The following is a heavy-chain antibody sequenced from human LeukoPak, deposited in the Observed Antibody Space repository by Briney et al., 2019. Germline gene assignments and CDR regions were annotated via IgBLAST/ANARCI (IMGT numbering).Heavy chain of an antibody. CDR2: TYYRSKWYN. V-gene: IGHV6-1*01. Sequence: SQTLSLTCAISGDSVSSNSAAWNWLRQSPSRGLEWLGRTYYRSKWYNDYAVSVKSRITINPDTSKNQFSLQLNSVTPEDTAVYYCARGWVAAAAYFDYWGQGTLVTVSS. J-gene: IGHJ4*02. CDR3: ARGWVAAAAYFDY. D-gene: IGHD6-13*01. CDR1: GDSVSSNSAA.